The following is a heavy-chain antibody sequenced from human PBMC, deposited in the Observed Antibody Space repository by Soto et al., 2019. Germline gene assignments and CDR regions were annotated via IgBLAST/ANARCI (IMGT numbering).Heavy chain of an antibody. CDR2: MNPNSGNT. Sequence: QVQLVQSGAEVKKPGASVKVSCKASGYTFTSYDINWVRQATGQGLEWMGWMNPNSGNTGYAQKSKRRVTITGNTSISTPYLALSGLRSADTAVYCCASELPPYGMAVWGQGTTVTVSS. V-gene: IGHV1-8*01. D-gene: IGHD3-10*01. CDR3: ASELPPYGMAV. CDR1: GYTFTSYD. J-gene: IGHJ6*02.